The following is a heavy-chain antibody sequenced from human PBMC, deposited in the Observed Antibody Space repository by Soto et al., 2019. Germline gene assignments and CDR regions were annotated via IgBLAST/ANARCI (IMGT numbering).Heavy chain of an antibody. Sequence: ASVKVSCKASGGTFSSYVINWVRQAPGQGLEWMGGIVTIFGSANYAQKFQGRVTITSAASTSTGHMKLSSLRSDDTAVYYREVSGLDDFDFWRHGTLVTVSS. CDR2: IVTIFGSA. CDR1: GGTFSSYV. J-gene: IGHJ3*01. V-gene: IGHV1-69*13. CDR3: EVSGLDDFDF. D-gene: IGHD1-1*01.